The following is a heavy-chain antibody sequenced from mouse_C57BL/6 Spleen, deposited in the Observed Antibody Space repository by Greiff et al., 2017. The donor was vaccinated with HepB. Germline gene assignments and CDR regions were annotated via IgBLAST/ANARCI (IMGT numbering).Heavy chain of an antibody. CDR1: GYSFTSYY. J-gene: IGHJ2*01. D-gene: IGHD1-1*01. V-gene: IGHV1-66*01. CDR2: IYPGSGNT. CDR3: AREPYYYGSSSYYFDY. Sequence: QVHVKQSGPELVKPGASVKISCKASGYSFTSYYIHWVKQRPGQGLEWIGWIYPGSGNTKYNEKFKGKATLTADTSSSTAYMQLSSLTSEDSAVYYCAREPYYYGSSSYYFDYWGQGTTLTVSS.